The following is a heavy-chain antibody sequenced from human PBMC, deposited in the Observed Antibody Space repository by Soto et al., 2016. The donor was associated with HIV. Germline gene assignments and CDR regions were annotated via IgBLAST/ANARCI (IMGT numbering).Heavy chain of an antibody. CDR2: ISSSSYT. V-gene: IGHV3-11*05. Sequence: QVQLVESGGGLVKPGGSLRLSCAASGFTFSDYYMSWIRQAPGKGLEWVSYISSSSYTNYADSVKGRFTISRDNAKNSLYLQMNSLRAEDTAVYYCARANSRGHSSRVHGVDYWDQGTLVTVSS. CDR3: ARANSRGHSSRVHGVDY. D-gene: IGHD6-13*01. J-gene: IGHJ4*02. CDR1: GFTFSDYY.